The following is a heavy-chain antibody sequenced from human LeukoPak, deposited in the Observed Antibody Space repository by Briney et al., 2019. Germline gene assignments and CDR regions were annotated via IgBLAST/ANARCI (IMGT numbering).Heavy chain of an antibody. CDR3: ARYNSYMDV. CDR1: GGSIRSYH. Sequence: SETLSLTCTVSGGSIRSYHWSWVRRPAGKTLEWIGRMYSSGDTKYNPSLQSRVTMSVDTSTSQFSLKLTSVTAADTAIYYCARYNSYMDVWGTGTTVTVSS. CDR2: MYSSGDT. V-gene: IGHV4-4*07. J-gene: IGHJ6*03.